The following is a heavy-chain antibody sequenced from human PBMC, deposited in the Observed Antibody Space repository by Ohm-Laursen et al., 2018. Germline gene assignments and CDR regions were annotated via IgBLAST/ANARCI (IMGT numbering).Heavy chain of an antibody. V-gene: IGHV1-8*01. J-gene: IGHJ5*02. D-gene: IGHD4-23*01. CDR1: GYTFSSYD. CDR2: MNPNSHNT. CDR3: ARAVRYQLLSDP. Sequence: ASVKVSCNASGYTFSSYDIIWVRQASGQGPEWMGWMNPNSHNTGYARKFRGRVSMTSDSSISTAYMELYSLTSEDTATYYCARAVRYQLLSDPWGQGTQVTVSS.